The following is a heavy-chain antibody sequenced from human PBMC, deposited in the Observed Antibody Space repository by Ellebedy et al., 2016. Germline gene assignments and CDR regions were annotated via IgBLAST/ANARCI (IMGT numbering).Heavy chain of an antibody. V-gene: IGHV3-23*01. CDR3: YYGHYSGF. J-gene: IGHJ4*02. CDR2: ISAGSDTT. CDR1: GFTFSNYF. D-gene: IGHD4-17*01. Sequence: GESLKISCATSGFTFSNYFMTWIRRAPGKGLEWVSTISAGSDTTRLADSVKGRFTISRDNSRNTVYLQMDSLRAADTAVYYCYYGHYSGFWGQGTLVTVSS.